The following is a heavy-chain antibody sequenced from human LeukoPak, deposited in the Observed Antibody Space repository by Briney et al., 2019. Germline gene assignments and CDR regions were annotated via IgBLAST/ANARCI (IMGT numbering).Heavy chain of an antibody. Sequence: GGSLRLSCAASGFTFGSYSMNWVRQAPGKGLEWVSSISSSSSYIYYADSVKGRFTISRDNAKNSLYLQMNSLRAEDTAVYYCARDRIAVAFDYWGQGTLVTVSS. D-gene: IGHD6-19*01. V-gene: IGHV3-21*01. CDR1: GFTFGSYS. CDR2: ISSSSSYI. CDR3: ARDRIAVAFDY. J-gene: IGHJ4*02.